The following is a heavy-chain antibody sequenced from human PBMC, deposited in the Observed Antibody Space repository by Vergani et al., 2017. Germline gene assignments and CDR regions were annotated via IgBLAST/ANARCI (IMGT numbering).Heavy chain of an antibody. D-gene: IGHD1-1*01. J-gene: IGHJ6*02. CDR3: AKKPGISTTRHYYAMDV. CDR2: ISPGASTV. V-gene: IGHV3-11*04. CDR1: GFKFSDHY. Sequence: LEESGGGSVKPGGSLRLSCAASGFKFSDHYMSWIRQAPGKGLEWVSHISPGASTVSYTDSVTGQFTVSRDNDNNSLTLDMTTLRVEATAVYCCAKKPGISTTRHYYAMDVWGQGTTVTVSS.